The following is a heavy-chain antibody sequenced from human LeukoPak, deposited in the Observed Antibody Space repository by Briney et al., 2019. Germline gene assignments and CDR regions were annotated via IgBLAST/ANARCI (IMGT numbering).Heavy chain of an antibody. D-gene: IGHD4-17*01. CDR3: ARDHAVTTSPYYYYYYMDV. CDR1: GGTFSSYA. J-gene: IGHJ6*03. V-gene: IGHV1-69*13. Sequence: SVKVSCKASGGTFSSYAISWVRQAPGQGLEWMGGIIPIFGTANYAQKFQGRVTITADESTSTAYMELSSLRSEDTAVYYCARDHAVTTSPYYYYYYMDVWGKGTTVTVSS. CDR2: IIPIFGTA.